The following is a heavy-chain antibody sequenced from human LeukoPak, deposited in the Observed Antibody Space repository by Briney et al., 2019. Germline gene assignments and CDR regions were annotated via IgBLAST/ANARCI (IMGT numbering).Heavy chain of an antibody. J-gene: IGHJ4*02. CDR2: IYTSGST. D-gene: IGHD6-25*01. CDR3: AREGSSRYDS. V-gene: IGHV4-4*07. CDR1: GGPIRNYY. Sequence: SETLSLTCTVSGGPIRNYYWSWLRQPAGKGLEWIGHIYTSGSTNYNPSLKSRVTMSVEKSKNQFSLKLTSVTAADTAVYFCAREGSSRYDSWGQGIPVTVSS.